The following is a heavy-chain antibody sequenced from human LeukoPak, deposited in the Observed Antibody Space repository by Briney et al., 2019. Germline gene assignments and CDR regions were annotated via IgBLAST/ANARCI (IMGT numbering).Heavy chain of an antibody. Sequence: GESLKISCKGSGYSFTSYWIGWVRQMPGKGLEWMGIIYPGDSDTRYSPSFQGQVTISADKSISTAYLQWSSLKASDTAMYYCARQSRFGDLYGGSNWFDPWGQGTLVTVSS. J-gene: IGHJ5*02. V-gene: IGHV5-51*01. CDR1: GYSFTSYW. CDR3: ARQSRFGDLYGGSNWFDP. D-gene: IGHD3-10*01. CDR2: IYPGDSDT.